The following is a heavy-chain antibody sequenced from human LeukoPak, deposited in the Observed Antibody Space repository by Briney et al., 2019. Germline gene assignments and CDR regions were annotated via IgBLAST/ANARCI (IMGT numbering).Heavy chain of an antibody. CDR1: GASISTYY. Sequence: SETLSLTCTVAGASISTYYWSWIRQPPGKGLEWIGYIYYSGSTNSNPSLKRRVTISVDTSKNQCSLKLSSVTAADTAVYYCARGRDLITMVRGVIMGSFDYWGQGTLVTVSS. J-gene: IGHJ4*02. V-gene: IGHV4-59*01. CDR2: IYYSGST. CDR3: ARGRDLITMVRGVIMGSFDY. D-gene: IGHD3-10*01.